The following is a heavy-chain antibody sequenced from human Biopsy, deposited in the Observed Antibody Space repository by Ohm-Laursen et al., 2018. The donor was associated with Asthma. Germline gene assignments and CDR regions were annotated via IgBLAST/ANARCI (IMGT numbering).Heavy chain of an antibody. J-gene: IGHJ5*02. Sequence: SETLSLTCTVSRGSINDYYWNWIRQFPGKGLEWIGYVHSSGSTRFNPSLKSRVTVSVDTSVDPVSLKLSSVSAADTAIYYCARATSTGSQSGPHFFDHWGPGTLVAVSS. D-gene: IGHD2-2*01. CDR2: VHSSGST. CDR1: RGSINDYY. CDR3: ARATSTGSQSGPHFFDH. V-gene: IGHV4-59*01.